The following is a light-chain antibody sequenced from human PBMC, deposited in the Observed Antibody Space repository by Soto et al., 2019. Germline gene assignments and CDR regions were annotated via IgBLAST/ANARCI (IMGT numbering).Light chain of an antibody. CDR1: QSVSSSY. V-gene: IGKV3-20*01. J-gene: IGKJ1*01. Sequence: IVMTQSPATLSVSPGERATLSFRASQSVSSSYLAWYQQKPGQAPRLLIYGASSRATGIPDRFSGSGSGTDFTLTISRLEPEDFAVYYCQQYSGSPWTFGQGTKVDI. CDR3: QQYSGSPWT. CDR2: GAS.